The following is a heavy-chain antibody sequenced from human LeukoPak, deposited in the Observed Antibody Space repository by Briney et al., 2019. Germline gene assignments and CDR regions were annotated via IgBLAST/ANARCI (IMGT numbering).Heavy chain of an antibody. CDR2: IIPILNIT. D-gene: IGHD3-22*01. V-gene: IGHV1-69*04. CDR1: RGTFSKYA. CDR3: ARDDDRAREIDY. Sequence: SVKVSCKASRGTFSKYAISWVRQAPGQGLEWMGRIIPILNITHYAQKFQGRVTIAANKSTSTAYMELSSLRSEDTAVYYCARDDDRAREIDYWGQGTLVTVSS. J-gene: IGHJ4*02.